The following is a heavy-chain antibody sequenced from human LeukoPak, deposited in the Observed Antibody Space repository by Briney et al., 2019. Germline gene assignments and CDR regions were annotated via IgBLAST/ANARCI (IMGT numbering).Heavy chain of an antibody. CDR2: IKQDGSEK. V-gene: IGHV3-7*01. D-gene: IGHD3-22*01. Sequence: GGSLRLSCAASGFTFSSYWMSWVRQAPGKGLEWVANIKQDGSEKYYVDSVKGRFTTSRDNAKNSLYLQMSSLRADDTAVYYCARDRLLYYYDSGPTGHFQHWGQGTLVTVSS. J-gene: IGHJ1*01. CDR3: ARDRLLYYYDSGPTGHFQH. CDR1: GFTFSSYW.